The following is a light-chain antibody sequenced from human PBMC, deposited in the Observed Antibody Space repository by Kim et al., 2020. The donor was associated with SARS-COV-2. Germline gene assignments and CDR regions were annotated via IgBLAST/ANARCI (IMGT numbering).Light chain of an antibody. J-gene: IGLJ3*02. CDR1: NIGSKS. Sequence: SYELTQTPSVSVAPGETARIPCGGDNIGSKSVQWYQRRPGQAPVAVMYYDNDRPSGIPDRFSGSNSGNTATLTINRVDAGDEADYFCQVWDSDSDHWGFGGGTQLTVL. CDR2: YDN. V-gene: IGLV3-21*04. CDR3: QVWDSDSDHWG.